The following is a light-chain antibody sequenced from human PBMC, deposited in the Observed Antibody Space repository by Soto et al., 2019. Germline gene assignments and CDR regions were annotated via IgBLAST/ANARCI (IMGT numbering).Light chain of an antibody. J-gene: IGKJ1*01. Sequence: EIVLTQSPGTLSLSPGERATLSCRASQSVSSSYLAWYQQKPGQAPRLLIYAASSRATGIPDRFSGSGSGIDFTLTISILEPEDFAVYYCQQYGSSPPWTFGQGTKVEIK. CDR3: QQYGSSPPWT. CDR2: AAS. V-gene: IGKV3-20*01. CDR1: QSVSSSY.